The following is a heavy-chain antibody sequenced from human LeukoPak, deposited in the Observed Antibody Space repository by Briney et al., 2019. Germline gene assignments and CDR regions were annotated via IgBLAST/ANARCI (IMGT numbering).Heavy chain of an antibody. CDR1: GFIFGDYA. V-gene: IGHV3-49*04. CDR2: IRSKADGGTT. Sequence: GRSLRLSCTTSGFIFGDYAMTWVRQAPGKGLEWVGFIRSKADGGTTEYDASVKGRFTVSRDDSKSVAYLQMNTLKTEDTAVYYCTRGQKDFDCWGQGTLVTVSS. CDR3: TRGQKDFDC. J-gene: IGHJ4*02.